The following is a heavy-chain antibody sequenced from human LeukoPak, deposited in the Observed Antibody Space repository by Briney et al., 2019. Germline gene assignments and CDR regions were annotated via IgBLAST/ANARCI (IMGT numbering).Heavy chain of an antibody. J-gene: IGHJ4*02. D-gene: IGHD6-13*01. Sequence: ASVKVSCKATGYTFTDYYMHWVRQAPGQGLEWMGGIIPIFGTANYAQKFQGRVTITADESTSTAYMELSSLRSEDTAVYYCARFASRYSSSWLDFDYWGQGTLVTVSS. V-gene: IGHV1-69*13. CDR1: GYTFTDYY. CDR2: IIPIFGTA. CDR3: ARFASRYSSSWLDFDY.